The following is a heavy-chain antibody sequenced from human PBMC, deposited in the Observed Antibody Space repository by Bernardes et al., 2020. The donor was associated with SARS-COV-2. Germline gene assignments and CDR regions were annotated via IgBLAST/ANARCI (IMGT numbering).Heavy chain of an antibody. CDR2: IHYSGSP. CDR3: ARTRGYSDGVPFDY. V-gene: IGHV4-59*01. CDR1: GDSINNYY. Sequence: SETLSLTCTVSGDSINNYYWSWVRQPPGKGLEWIGYIHYSGSPTYNPSLRGRVAISIDTSTSQFSLGLDSVTAADTAVYYCARTRGYSDGVPFDYWGQGTLVTVSS. D-gene: IGHD5-18*01. J-gene: IGHJ4*02.